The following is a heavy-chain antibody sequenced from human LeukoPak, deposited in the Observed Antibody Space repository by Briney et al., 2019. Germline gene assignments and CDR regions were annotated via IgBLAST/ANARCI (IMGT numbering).Heavy chain of an antibody. V-gene: IGHV1-69*06. CDR3: ASVGSPNYYDSSGYYLNYYYYMDV. CDR1: GGTFSSYA. J-gene: IGHJ6*03. D-gene: IGHD3-22*01. Sequence: SVKVSCKASGGTFSSYAISWVRQAPGQGLEWMGGIIPIFGTANYAQKFQGRVTITADKSTSTAYMELSSLRSEDTAVYYCASVGSPNYYDSSGYYLNYYYYMDVWGKGTTVTVSS. CDR2: IIPIFGTA.